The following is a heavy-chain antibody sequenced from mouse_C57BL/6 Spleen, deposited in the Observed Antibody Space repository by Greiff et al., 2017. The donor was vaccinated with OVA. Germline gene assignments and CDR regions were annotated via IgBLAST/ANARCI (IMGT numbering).Heavy chain of an antibody. Sequence: QVQLQQSGAELVKPGASVKLSCKASGYTFTSYWMQWVKQRPGQGLEWIGEIDPSDSYTNYNQKFKGKATLTVDTSSSTAYMQLSSLTSEDSAVYYCASLLSFAYWGQGTLVTVSA. CDR1: GYTFTSYW. CDR3: ASLLSFAY. V-gene: IGHV1-50*01. CDR2: IDPSDSYT. J-gene: IGHJ3*01. D-gene: IGHD2-1*01.